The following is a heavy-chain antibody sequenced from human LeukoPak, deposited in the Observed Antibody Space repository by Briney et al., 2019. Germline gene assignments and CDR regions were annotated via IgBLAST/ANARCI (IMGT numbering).Heavy chain of an antibody. J-gene: IGHJ3*01. D-gene: IGHD3-10*01. CDR1: GGSFRGYF. V-gene: IGHV4-34*01. CDR3: VRGKSSGSLDAFDL. CDR2: INYFGVT. Sequence: SSETLSLTCAVHGGSFRGYFWSWIRRPPEKVLEWIGEINYFGVTHYNPSLKSRVSMSVDTSKNQFSLNLTSVTAADTALYYCVRGKSSGSLDAFDLWGQGAMVSVSS.